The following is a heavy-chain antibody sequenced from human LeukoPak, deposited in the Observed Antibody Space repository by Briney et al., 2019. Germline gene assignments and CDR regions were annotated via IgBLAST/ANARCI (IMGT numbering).Heavy chain of an antibody. Sequence: GASVKVSCMASGYTFTGYYMHWVRQAPGQGLEWMGWINPNSGGTNYAQKFQGWVTMTRDTSISTAYMELSRLRSDDTAVYYCARGFVVGAINFDYWGQGTLVTVSS. CDR2: INPNSGGT. D-gene: IGHD1-26*01. CDR3: ARGFVVGAINFDY. J-gene: IGHJ4*02. V-gene: IGHV1-2*04. CDR1: GYTFTGYY.